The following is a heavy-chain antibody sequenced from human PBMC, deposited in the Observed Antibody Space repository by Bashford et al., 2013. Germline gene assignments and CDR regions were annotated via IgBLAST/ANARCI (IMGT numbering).Heavy chain of an antibody. J-gene: IGHJ2*01. CDR2: LVLLVT. Sequence: GSLRLSCAASGFTFXSHDMHWSAKQQERSGVGLNYLVLLVTHTIHGSREGPILHLQXKCQNSLYLQMNSLRAGDTAVYYCARADINTVTTNGWFFDLWGRGTLVTVSS. CDR3: ARADINTVTTNGWFFDL. CDR1: GFTFXSHD. V-gene: IGHV3-13*01. D-gene: IGHD4-17*01.